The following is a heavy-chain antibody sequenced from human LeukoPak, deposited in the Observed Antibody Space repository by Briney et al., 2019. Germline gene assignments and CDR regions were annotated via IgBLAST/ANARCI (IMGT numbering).Heavy chain of an antibody. D-gene: IGHD3-22*01. Sequence: GSLRLSCAASGFTFSSYAMSWVRQAPGKGLEWVSSISDSGGNTYYADSVKGRFTISRDNSKNTLYLKMNSLRAEDTAVYYCAKVSDHFYDSSGYLDYWGQGTLVTVSS. V-gene: IGHV3-23*01. J-gene: IGHJ4*02. CDR1: GFTFSSYA. CDR2: ISDSGGNT. CDR3: AKVSDHFYDSSGYLDY.